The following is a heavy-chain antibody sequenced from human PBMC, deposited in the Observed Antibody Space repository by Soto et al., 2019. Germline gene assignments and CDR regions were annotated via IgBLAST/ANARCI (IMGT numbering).Heavy chain of an antibody. Sequence: SDTLTLTCPVTRSSISSYYWSWIRQPPGKGLEWIGYIYYSGSTNYNPSLKSRVTISVDTSKNQFSLKLSSVTAADTAVYYCARQGAAANPPAYWGQGTLVTVS. CDR1: RSSISSYY. D-gene: IGHD6-13*01. CDR2: IYYSGST. J-gene: IGHJ1*01. CDR3: ARQGAAANPPAY. V-gene: IGHV4-59*08.